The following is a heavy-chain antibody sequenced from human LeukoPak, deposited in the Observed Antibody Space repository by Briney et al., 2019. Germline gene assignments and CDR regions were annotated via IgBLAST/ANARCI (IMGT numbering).Heavy chain of an antibody. CDR3: ARPHPRIAVAGTDY. V-gene: IGHV3-64D*06. CDR1: GFTFSSYA. J-gene: IGHJ4*02. Sequence: GGSLRLSCSASGFTFSSYAMHWVRQAPGKGLEYVSAISSNGGSTYYADSVKGRFTISRDNSKNTLYLQTSSLRAEDTAVYYCARPHPRIAVAGTDYWGQGTLVTVSS. CDR2: ISSNGGST. D-gene: IGHD6-19*01.